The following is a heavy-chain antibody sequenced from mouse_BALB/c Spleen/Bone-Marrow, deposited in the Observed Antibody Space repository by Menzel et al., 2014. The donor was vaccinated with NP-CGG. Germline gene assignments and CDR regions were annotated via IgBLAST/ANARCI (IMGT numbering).Heavy chain of an antibody. J-gene: IGHJ2*01. Sequence: VQLQQSGAELAKPGASVKMSCKASGYTFTSYWMHWVKQRPGQGLEWIGYINPSTGYTEYNQKFKDKATLTADKSSSTAYMQLSSLTSGDSAVYYCARSGDYGGFDYWGQGTTLTVSS. D-gene: IGHD2-4*01. V-gene: IGHV1-7*01. CDR2: INPSTGYT. CDR3: ARSGDYGGFDY. CDR1: GYTFTSYW.